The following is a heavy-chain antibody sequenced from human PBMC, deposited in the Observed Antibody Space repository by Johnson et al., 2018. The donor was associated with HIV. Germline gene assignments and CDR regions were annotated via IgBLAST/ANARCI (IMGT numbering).Heavy chain of an antibody. J-gene: IGHJ3*02. CDR3: ARDSVGSPSAFDI. CDR2: IKQDGSEK. D-gene: IGHD3-10*01. CDR1: GFTFSSYW. Sequence: VQLVESGGGLVQPGGSLRLSCAASGFTFSSYWMSWVRQAPGKGLEWVANIKQDGSEKYYVDSVKGRFTISRDNAKNSLYLQMNSLRAEDTAGYYCARDSVGSPSAFDIWGQGTMVTVSS. V-gene: IGHV3-7*05.